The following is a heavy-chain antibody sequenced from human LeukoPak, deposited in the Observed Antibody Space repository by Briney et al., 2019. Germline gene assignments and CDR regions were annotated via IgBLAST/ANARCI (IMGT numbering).Heavy chain of an antibody. D-gene: IGHD3-10*01. CDR3: AKGFFGSGSFPHNFDY. Sequence: GGSLRLSCAASGFTFSSFAMHWVRQAPGNRLELVAIVRGNGDSTHYADSVKGRFTISRDNSKNMLYLQMNSLRDEDTAVYYCAKGFFGSGSFPHNFDYWGQGTLVTVSS. CDR1: GFTFSSFA. J-gene: IGHJ4*02. CDR2: VRGNGDST. V-gene: IGHV3-23*01.